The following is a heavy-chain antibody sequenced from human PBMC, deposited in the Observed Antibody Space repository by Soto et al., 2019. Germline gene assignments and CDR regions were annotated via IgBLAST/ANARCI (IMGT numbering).Heavy chain of an antibody. V-gene: IGHV4-30-4*01. CDR1: GGSISSGDYY. CDR2: IYYSGSP. D-gene: IGHD2-15*01. J-gene: IGHJ3*02. CDR3: ERYCSGGSWPNDAFDI. Sequence: QVQLQESGPGLVKPSQTLSLTCTVSGGSISSGDYYWSWIRQPPGKGLEWIGYIYYSGSPYSTPSLKSRVTIAVDTSENQFYLKLSSVNAADTAVYYCERYCSGGSWPNDAFDIWGQGTMVTVSS.